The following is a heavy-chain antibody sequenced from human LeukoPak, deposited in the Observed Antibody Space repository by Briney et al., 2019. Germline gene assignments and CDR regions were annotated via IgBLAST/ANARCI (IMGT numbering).Heavy chain of an antibody. J-gene: IGHJ3*02. CDR2: IKQDGNEK. D-gene: IGHD1-7*01. CDR3: ARPKNRENYWRAFDI. V-gene: IGHV3-7*03. Sequence: PGGSLRLSCVASGFTFSDYGITWVRQAPGTGLEWVANIKQDGNEKYYVDSVKGRFTISRDNAKNSLHLQMDNLRAEDTAVYYCARPKNRENYWRAFDIWGQGTMVTVSS. CDR1: GFTFSDYG.